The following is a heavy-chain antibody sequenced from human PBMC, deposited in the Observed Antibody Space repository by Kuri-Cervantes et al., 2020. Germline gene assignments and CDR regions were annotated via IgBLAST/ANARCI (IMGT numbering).Heavy chain of an antibody. CDR1: GGTFSNSA. J-gene: IGHJ5*02. D-gene: IGHD3/OR15-3a*01. Sequence: SVKVSCKASGGTFSNSAIHWVRQAPGQGLEYMGGIIPVFGSANYAQKFQGRVTITAGESTSTTYMELNTLSSDDTAVYYCARTGFTSLDNWFDPWGQGTLVTVSS. CDR3: ARTGFTSLDNWFDP. CDR2: IIPVFGSA. V-gene: IGHV1-69*13.